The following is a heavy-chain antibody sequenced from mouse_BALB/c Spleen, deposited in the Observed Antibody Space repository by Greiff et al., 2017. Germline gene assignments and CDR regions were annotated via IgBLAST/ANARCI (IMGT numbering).Heavy chain of an antibody. Sequence: VQLKESGAELVRSGASVKLSCTASGFNITDYYMHWVKQRPEQGLEWIGWIDPENGDTEYAPKFQGKATMTADTSSNTAYLQLSSLTSEDTAVYYCNAVPPTALYAMDYWGQGTSVTVSS. CDR2: IDPENGDT. D-gene: IGHD1-2*01. J-gene: IGHJ4*01. CDR3: NAVPPTALYAMDY. CDR1: GFNITDYY. V-gene: IGHV14-4*02.